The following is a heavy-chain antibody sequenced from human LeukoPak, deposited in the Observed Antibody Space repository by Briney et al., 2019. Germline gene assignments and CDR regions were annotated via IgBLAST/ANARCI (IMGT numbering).Heavy chain of an antibody. V-gene: IGHV3-48*02. CDR2: ITSRSSSI. Sequence: PGGSLRLSCAASGFTFSNYNMNWVRQAPGKGLEWVSYITSRSSSIYYADSVKGRFTISRDNAQNPLYLQTNSLRDEDTAVYYCARDSRFGKLLIPYFDYWGQGTLVTVSS. CDR3: ARDSRFGKLLIPYFDY. D-gene: IGHD3-10*01. J-gene: IGHJ4*02. CDR1: GFTFSNYN.